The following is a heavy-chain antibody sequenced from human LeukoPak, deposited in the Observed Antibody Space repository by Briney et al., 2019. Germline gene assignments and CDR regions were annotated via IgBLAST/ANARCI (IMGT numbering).Heavy chain of an antibody. CDR1: GYTFTNYG. CDR2: ISNYNGNT. J-gene: IGHJ3*02. CDR3: AREGRAVAGTEAFDI. V-gene: IGHV1-18*01. D-gene: IGHD6-19*01. Sequence: ASVKVSCKASGYTFTNYGLSWVRQAPGQGLEWMGWISNYNGNTNYAQKLQGRVTMTTDTSTSTAYMELRSLRSDDTAVYYCAREGRAVAGTEAFDIWGQGTMVTVSS.